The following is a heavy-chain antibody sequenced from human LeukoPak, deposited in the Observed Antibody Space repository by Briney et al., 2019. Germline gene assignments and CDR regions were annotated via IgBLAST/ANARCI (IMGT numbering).Heavy chain of an antibody. CDR2: IYYSGST. V-gene: IGHV4-39*01. Sequence: SETLSLTCTVSGGSISSSSYYWGWIRQPPGKGLEWLGSIYYSGSTYYNPSLKSRVTISVDTSKNQFSLKLSSVTAADTAVYYCARHWGSSGWNYLDYWGQGTLVTVSS. D-gene: IGHD6-19*01. CDR3: ARHWGSSGWNYLDY. J-gene: IGHJ4*02. CDR1: GGSISSSSYY.